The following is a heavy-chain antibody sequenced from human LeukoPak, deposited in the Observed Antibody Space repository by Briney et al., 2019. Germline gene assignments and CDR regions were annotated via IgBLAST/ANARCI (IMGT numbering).Heavy chain of an antibody. CDR1: GGSISSYY. J-gene: IGHJ6*02. CDR3: ARLPFTDYYYYGMDV. Sequence: SETLSLTCTVSGGSISSYYWSWIRQPPGKGLEWIGYIYYSGSTNYNPSLKSRVTISVDTSKNQFSLKLSSVTAADTAVYYCARLPFTDYYYYGMDVWGQGTTVTVSS. CDR2: IYYSGST. V-gene: IGHV4-59*08.